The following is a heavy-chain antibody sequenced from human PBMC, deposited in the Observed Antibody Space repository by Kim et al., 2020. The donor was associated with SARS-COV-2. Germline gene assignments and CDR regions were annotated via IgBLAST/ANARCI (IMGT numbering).Heavy chain of an antibody. CDR3: AREKRTGNNWFDP. Sequence: ASVKVSCKASGYTFTSYAMHWVRQAPGQRLEWMGWINAGNGNTKYSQKFQGRVTITRDTSASTAYMELSSLRSEDTAVYYCAREKRTGNNWFDPWGQGTLVTVSS. J-gene: IGHJ5*02. V-gene: IGHV1-3*01. D-gene: IGHD3-9*01. CDR2: INAGNGNT. CDR1: GYTFTSYA.